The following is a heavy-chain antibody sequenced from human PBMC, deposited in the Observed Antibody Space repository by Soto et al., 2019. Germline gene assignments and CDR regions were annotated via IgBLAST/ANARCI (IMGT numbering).Heavy chain of an antibody. CDR3: ARSLRLGRYYFDY. CDR2: IYYSGST. V-gene: IGHV4-59*01. CDR1: GSAIRSYY. J-gene: IGHJ4*02. Sequence: SETLSLTCPVSGSAIRSYYWSWIRQPPGKGLEWIGYIYYSGSTNYNPSLKSRVTISVDTSKNQFSLKLSSVTAADTAVYYCARSLRLGRYYFDYWGQGTLVTVSS. D-gene: IGHD5-12*01.